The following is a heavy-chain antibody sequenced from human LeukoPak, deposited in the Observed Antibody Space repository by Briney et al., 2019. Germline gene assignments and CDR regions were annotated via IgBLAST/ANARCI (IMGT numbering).Heavy chain of an antibody. CDR1: GVSFTGDD. V-gene: IGHV4-34*01. CDR3: ARTIPGTDYGGGDWFDP. CDR2: INHTGST. D-gene: IGHD1-7*01. Sequence: PSQTLSPTCAVSGVSFTGDDCSSIPRPPGQGLEGFGGINHTGSTNYNPSLKSRVTISLYTSTNQFSLKLSSVTAADTAVYYCARTIPGTDYGGGDWFDPWGQGTLVTVSS. J-gene: IGHJ5*02.